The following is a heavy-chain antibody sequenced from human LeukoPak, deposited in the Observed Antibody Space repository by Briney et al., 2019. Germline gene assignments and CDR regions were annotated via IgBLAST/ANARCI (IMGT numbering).Heavy chain of an antibody. CDR2: IIPILGIA. V-gene: IGHV1-69*04. CDR1: GGTFSSYA. D-gene: IGHD6-6*01. J-gene: IGHJ4*02. CDR3: ARSIAASYYFDY. Sequence: ASVKVSCKASGGTFSSYAISWVRQAPGQGLEWMGRIIPILGIANYVQKFQGRVTITADESTSTAYMELSSLRSEDTAVYYCARSIAASYYFDYWGQGTLVTVSS.